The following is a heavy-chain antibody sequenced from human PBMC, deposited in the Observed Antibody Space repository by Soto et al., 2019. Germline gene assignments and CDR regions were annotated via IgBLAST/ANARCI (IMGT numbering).Heavy chain of an antibody. V-gene: IGHV3-33*01. J-gene: IGHJ4*02. CDR3: AVNLVVGIEYFDY. Sequence: PGGSLRLSCAASGFTFSSYGMHWVRQAPGKGLEWVAVIWYDGSNKYYADSVKGRFTISRDNSKNTLYLQMNSLRAEDTAVYYCAVNLVVGIEYFDYWGQGTLVTVSS. D-gene: IGHD2-15*01. CDR1: GFTFSSYG. CDR2: IWYDGSNK.